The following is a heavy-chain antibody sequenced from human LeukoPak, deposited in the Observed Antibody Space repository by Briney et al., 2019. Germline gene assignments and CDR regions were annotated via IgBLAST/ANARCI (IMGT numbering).Heavy chain of an antibody. CDR3: AREGVDIVLIFG. CDR2: ISSSGNTI. J-gene: IGHJ4*02. V-gene: IGHV3-48*03. D-gene: IGHD2-8*01. CDR1: GFTFSSYE. Sequence: GGSLRLSCAASGFTFSSYEMNWVRQAPGQGLEWVSYISSSGNTIYYADSVKGRFTISRDNAKNSLYLQMNSLRAEDTAVYYCAREGVDIVLIFGWGQGTLVTVSS.